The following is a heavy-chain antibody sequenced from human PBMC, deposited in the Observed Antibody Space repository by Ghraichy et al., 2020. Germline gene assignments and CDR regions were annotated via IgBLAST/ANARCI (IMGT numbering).Heavy chain of an antibody. CDR1: GGSISSGGYY. D-gene: IGHD1-26*01. V-gene: IGHV4-31*03. CDR2: IYYSGST. CDR3: ARAPREGAKAFDI. Sequence: SETLSLTCTVSGGSISSGGYYWSWIRQHPGKGLEWIGYIYYSGSTYYNPSLKSRVTISVDTSKNQFSLKLSSVTAADTAVYYCARAPREGAKAFDIWGQGTMVTVSS. J-gene: IGHJ3*02.